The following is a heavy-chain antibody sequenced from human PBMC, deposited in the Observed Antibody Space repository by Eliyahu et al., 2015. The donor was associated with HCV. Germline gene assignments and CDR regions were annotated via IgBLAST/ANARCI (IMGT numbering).Heavy chain of an antibody. CDR3: ARDRANSGSDY. D-gene: IGHD2-15*01. V-gene: IGHV3-11*06. CDR1: GFSFSDYY. CDR2: IRLSSGYA. Sequence: QVQLVESGGGLVKPGGSLRLSCAASGFSFSDYYMSWVRPGPGEGLGWVSYIRLSSGYASYADSVKGRFTTSRDNARNSVYLEMNGLRAEDTAVYYCARDRANSGSDYWGQGTLVTVSS. J-gene: IGHJ4*02.